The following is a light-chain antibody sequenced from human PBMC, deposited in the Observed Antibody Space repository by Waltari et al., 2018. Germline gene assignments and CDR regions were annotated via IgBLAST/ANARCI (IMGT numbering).Light chain of an antibody. CDR1: SSDVGGYNY. V-gene: IGLV2-14*01. J-gene: IGLJ3*02. CDR3: SSHTSSSTWV. CDR2: DVS. Sequence: QSALTQPASVSGSPGQSITISFTGTSSDVGGYNYVSWYQQHPGKAPKLMIYDVSNRPARVSNRFSASKSGNTASLTISGLQAEDEADYYCSSHTSSSTWVFGGGTKLTVL.